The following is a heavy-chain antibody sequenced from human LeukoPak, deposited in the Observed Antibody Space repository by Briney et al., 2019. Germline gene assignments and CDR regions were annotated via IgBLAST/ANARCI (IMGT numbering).Heavy chain of an antibody. CDR2: IYYSGST. V-gene: IGHV4-39*07. D-gene: IGHD1-7*01. CDR1: GGSISSSSYY. J-gene: IGHJ5*02. Sequence: SETLSLTCTVSGGSISSSSYYWGWIRQPPGKGLEWIGSIYYSGSTYYNPSLKSRVTISVDTSKNQFSLKLSSVTAADTAVYYCARDGITHWFDPWGQGTLVTVSS. CDR3: ARDGITHWFDP.